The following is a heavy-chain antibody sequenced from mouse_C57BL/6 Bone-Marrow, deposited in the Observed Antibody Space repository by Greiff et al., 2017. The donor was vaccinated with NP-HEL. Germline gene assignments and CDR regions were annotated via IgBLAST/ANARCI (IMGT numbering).Heavy chain of an antibody. J-gene: IGHJ2*01. CDR2: INPSTGGT. CDR3: ARPKSSGSSFVVYFDY. V-gene: IGHV1-42*01. Sequence: VQLQQPGPELVKPGASVKISCKASGYSFTGYYMNWVKQSPEKSLEWIGEINPSTGGTTYNQKFKAKATLTVDKSSSTAYMQLKSLTSEDSAVYYVARPKSSGSSFVVYFDYWGQGTTLTVSS. CDR1: GYSFTGYY. D-gene: IGHD1-1*01.